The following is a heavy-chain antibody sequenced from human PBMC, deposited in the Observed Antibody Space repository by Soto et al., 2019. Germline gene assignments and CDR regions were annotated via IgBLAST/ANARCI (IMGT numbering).Heavy chain of an antibody. V-gene: IGHV3-48*03. Sequence: GSLRLSCAASVFTFSSYEMNWVRQAPGKGLEWVSYISSSGSTIYYADSVKGRFTISRDNAKNSLYLQMNSLRAEDTAVYYCARPLRYFDWLSPPGFDPWGQGTLVTVSS. CDR1: VFTFSSYE. CDR2: ISSSGSTI. CDR3: ARPLRYFDWLSPPGFDP. D-gene: IGHD3-9*01. J-gene: IGHJ5*02.